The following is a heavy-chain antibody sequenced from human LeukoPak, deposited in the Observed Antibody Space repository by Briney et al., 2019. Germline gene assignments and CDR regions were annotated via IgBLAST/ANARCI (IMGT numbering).Heavy chain of an antibody. J-gene: IGHJ4*02. CDR2: IKSKTDGGTT. CDR1: RFIFTNAW. CDR3: TTDGHYYDSSGYRRYFDY. Sequence: PGGSLRLSCAASRFIFTNAWMRWVRQAPGKGLEWVGRIKSKTDGGTTDYAAPVEGRFSISRDDSKNMLYLQMNSLKTEDTAVYYCTTDGHYYDSSGYRRYFDYWGQGTLVTVSS. V-gene: IGHV3-15*01. D-gene: IGHD3-22*01.